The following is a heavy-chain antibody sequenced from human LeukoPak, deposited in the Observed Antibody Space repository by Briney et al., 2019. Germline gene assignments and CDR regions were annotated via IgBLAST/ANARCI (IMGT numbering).Heavy chain of an antibody. D-gene: IGHD6-6*01. V-gene: IGHV1-2*02. Sequence: ASVKVSCKASGYTFTGYYMHWVRQAPGQGLEWMGWINPNSGGTNYAQKFQGRVTMTRDTSISTAYMELSRLRSDDTAVYYCARVRGLSSIAARWGFDPWGQGTLVTVSS. CDR1: GYTFTGYY. CDR3: ARVRGLSSIAARWGFDP. J-gene: IGHJ5*02. CDR2: INPNSGGT.